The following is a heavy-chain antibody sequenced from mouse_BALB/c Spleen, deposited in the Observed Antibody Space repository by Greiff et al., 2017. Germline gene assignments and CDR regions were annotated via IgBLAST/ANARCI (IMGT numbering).Heavy chain of an antibody. J-gene: IGHJ3*01. CDR3: ALDSSGYVGFAY. D-gene: IGHD3-2*01. Sequence: EVQLQQSGAELVKPGASVKLSCTASGFNIKDTYMPWVQQRPEQGLEWIGRIDPANGNTKYAPNVQGKATITADTSSNTAYLQLSSLTSEDTAVYYCALDSSGYVGFAYWGQGTLVTVSA. V-gene: IGHV14-3*02. CDR2: IDPANGNT. CDR1: GFNIKDTY.